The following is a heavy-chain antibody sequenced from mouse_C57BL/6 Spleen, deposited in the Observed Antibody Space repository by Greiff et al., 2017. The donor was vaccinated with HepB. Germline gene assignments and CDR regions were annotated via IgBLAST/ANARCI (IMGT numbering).Heavy chain of an antibody. V-gene: IGHV1-4*01. Sequence: VKVVESGAELARPGASVKMSCKASGYTFTSYTMHWVKQRPGQGLEWIGYINPSSGYTKYNQKFKDKATLTADKSSSTAYMQLSSLTSEDSAVYDCARSSYYGSSAGYFDVWGTGTTVTVSS. CDR2: INPSSGYT. CDR1: GYTFTSYT. CDR3: ARSSYYGSSAGYFDV. J-gene: IGHJ1*03. D-gene: IGHD1-1*01.